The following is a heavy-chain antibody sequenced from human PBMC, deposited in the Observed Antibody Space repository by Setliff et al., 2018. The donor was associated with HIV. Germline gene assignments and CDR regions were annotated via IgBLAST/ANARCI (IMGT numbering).Heavy chain of an antibody. Sequence: AASVKVSCKASGYTFTSYDINWVRQATGQGLEWMGWMNPNSGNTGYAQKLQGRVTMTRNTSISTAYMELSSLRSEDTAVYYCAAGEGPMVRGVNDAFDIWGQGTMVTVSS. V-gene: IGHV1-8*02. CDR3: AAGEGPMVRGVNDAFDI. D-gene: IGHD3-10*01. CDR1: GYTFTSYD. CDR2: MNPNSGNT. J-gene: IGHJ3*02.